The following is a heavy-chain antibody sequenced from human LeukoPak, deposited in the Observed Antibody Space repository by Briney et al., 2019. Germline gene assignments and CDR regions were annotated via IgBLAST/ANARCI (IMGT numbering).Heavy chain of an antibody. Sequence: ASVKVSCKASGYTFTSYYMHWVRQAPGQGLEWMGIINPSGGSTSYAQKFQGRVTMTRDMSTSTVYMELSSLRSEDTAVYYCARDREDIVVVPAAIVPYYYYYYMDVWGKGTTVTISS. CDR1: GYTFTSYY. V-gene: IGHV1-46*01. J-gene: IGHJ6*03. D-gene: IGHD2-2*02. CDR3: ARDREDIVVVPAAIVPYYYYYYMDV. CDR2: INPSGGST.